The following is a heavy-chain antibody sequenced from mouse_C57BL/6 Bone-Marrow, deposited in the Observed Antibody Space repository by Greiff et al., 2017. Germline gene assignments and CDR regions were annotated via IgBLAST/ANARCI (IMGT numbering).Heavy chain of an antibody. CDR2: IYPRSGNT. CDR3: AREERAHYYGSSYGFAY. D-gene: IGHD1-1*01. Sequence: QVQLQQSGAELARPGASVKLSCKASGYTFTSYGISWVKQRTGQGLEWIGEIYPRSGNTYYNEKFKGKATLTADKSSSTAYMELRSLTSEDSAVXYCAREERAHYYGSSYGFAYWGQGTLVTVSA. CDR1: GYTFTSYG. V-gene: IGHV1-81*01. J-gene: IGHJ3*01.